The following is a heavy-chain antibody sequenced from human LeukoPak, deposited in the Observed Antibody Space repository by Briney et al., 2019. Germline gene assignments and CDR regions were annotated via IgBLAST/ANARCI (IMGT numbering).Heavy chain of an antibody. Sequence: SETQSLTCTVSLDSTTSNFWSWVRQPPGKGLEWIGEIHRSGSPNYNPSLQSRVTISIDRSRNQIALELSSETAADTAVYYCAREILGGFNPGAYWGQGTLVTVSS. J-gene: IGHJ4*02. CDR1: LDSTTSNF. V-gene: IGHV4-4*02. CDR2: IHRSGSP. D-gene: IGHD1-14*01. CDR3: AREILGGFNPGAY.